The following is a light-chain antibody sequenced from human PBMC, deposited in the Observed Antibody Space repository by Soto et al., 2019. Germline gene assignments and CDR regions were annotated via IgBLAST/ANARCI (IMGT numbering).Light chain of an antibody. CDR1: SSNIGSNT. V-gene: IGLV1-44*01. CDR2: AND. CDR3: AAWDDSLNGVV. J-gene: IGLJ2*01. Sequence: QLVLTQPPSASGNPGQRVSISCSGSSSNIGSNTVNWYQHLPGTAPKLLIYANDQRPSGVPDRFSGSKSGTSASLAISGLQSEDEGDYYCAAWDDSLNGVVFGGGTKLTVL.